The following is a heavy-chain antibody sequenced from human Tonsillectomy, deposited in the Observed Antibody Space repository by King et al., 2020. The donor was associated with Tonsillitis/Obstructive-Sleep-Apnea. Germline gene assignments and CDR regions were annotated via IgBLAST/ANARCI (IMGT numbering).Heavy chain of an antibody. J-gene: IGHJ6*03. CDR1: GGPINNHY. Sequence: VQLQESGPGLVKTSETLSLTCTVSGGPINNHYWSWIRQPPGKGLEWIGYIYYSGSINYNPSLKSRATISEDTSKNQFSLEVTYVTAADTAVYYCERLRFGRTMSVSCVSYSYYMDVWGKGTTVTVSS. V-gene: IGHV4-59*11. D-gene: IGHD1-26*01. CDR2: IYYSGSI. CDR3: ERLRFGRTMSVSCVSYSYYMDV.